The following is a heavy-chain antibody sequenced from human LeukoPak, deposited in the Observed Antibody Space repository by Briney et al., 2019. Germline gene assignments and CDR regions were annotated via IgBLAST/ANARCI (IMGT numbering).Heavy chain of an antibody. J-gene: IGHJ4*02. D-gene: IGHD3-9*01. V-gene: IGHV1-69*05. CDR2: IIPIFGTA. CDR3: AIAVLRYFDLFHTHPLDY. Sequence: GSSVKVSCKASGGTFSSYAISWVRQAPGQGLEWMGGIIPIFGTANYAQKFQGRVTITTDESTSTAYMELSSLRSEDTAVYYCAIAVLRYFDLFHTHPLDYWGQGTLVTVSS. CDR1: GGTFSSYA.